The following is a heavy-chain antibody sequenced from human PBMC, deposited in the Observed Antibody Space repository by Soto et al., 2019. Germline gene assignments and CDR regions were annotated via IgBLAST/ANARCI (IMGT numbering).Heavy chain of an antibody. CDR2: IYYSGTT. D-gene: IGHD3-10*01. V-gene: IGHV4-31*11. Sequence: QVQLQESGPGLVKPSQTLSLTCAVTGVSISTADYYWSWIRHHPGKGLEWIGYIYYSGTTYYYPSLESRLTIXLXTXXNEFSLSLSSVTDADTAVDYCASTYYNLTSGPFDSWGQGTLVTVSS. CDR1: GVSISTADYY. J-gene: IGHJ4*02. CDR3: ASTYYNLTSGPFDS.